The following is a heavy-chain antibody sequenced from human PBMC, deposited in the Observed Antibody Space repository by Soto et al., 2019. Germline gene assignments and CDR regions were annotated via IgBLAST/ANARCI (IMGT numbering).Heavy chain of an antibody. CDR3: ARGPILPGATSWLDP. CDR2: IIPMTGTP. J-gene: IGHJ5*02. V-gene: IGHV1-69*13. CDR1: RGTFSSYA. Sequence: SVKASCKASRGTFSSYAMTWVRRVPVHGREWMGGIIPMTGTPNYAEKFQGRLTLTADASTRTAYLVLSSLKSEDTAVYYCARGPILPGATSWLDPWGQGTVVTVSS. D-gene: IGHD2-2*01.